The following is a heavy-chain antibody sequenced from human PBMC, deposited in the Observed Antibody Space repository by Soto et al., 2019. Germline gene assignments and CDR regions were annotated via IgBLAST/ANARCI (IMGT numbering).Heavy chain of an antibody. J-gene: IGHJ4*02. D-gene: IGHD5-18*01. CDR3: ESPSRGYRSLDY. CDR2: IYYSGST. Sequence: SETLSLTCTVSGGSISGSSYYWGWIRQPPGKGLECIGSIYYSGSTYYNPSLKSRVTISVDTSKNQFSLKLSSVTAADTAVYYCESPSRGYRSLDYWGQGTLVTVSS. CDR1: GGSISGSSYY. V-gene: IGHV4-39*01.